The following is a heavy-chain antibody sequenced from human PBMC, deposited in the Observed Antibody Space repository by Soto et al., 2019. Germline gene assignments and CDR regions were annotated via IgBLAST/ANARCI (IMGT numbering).Heavy chain of an antibody. V-gene: IGHV4-39*01. CDR1: GGSISSSSYY. CDR3: ARQSFGELTHPPHP. D-gene: IGHD3-10*01. CDR2: IYYSGST. J-gene: IGHJ5*02. Sequence: PSETLSLTCTVSGGSISSSSYYWGWIRQPPGKGLEWIGSIYYSGSTYYNPSLKSRVTISVDTSKNQFSLKLSSVTAADTAVYYCARQSFGELTHPPHPSGQGTLVTVSS.